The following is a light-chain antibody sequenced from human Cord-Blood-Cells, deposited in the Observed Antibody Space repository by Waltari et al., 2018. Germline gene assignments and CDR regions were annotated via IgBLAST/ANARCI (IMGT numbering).Light chain of an antibody. J-gene: IGKJ1*01. Sequence: IVLTQSPGTPSSSPGERATLSCRASQSVSSSYLAWYQQKPGPAPRLLIYGASSRATGSPDRFSGSGSGTGFTLTIRRLEPEDFAVYYCQQYGSSRGWTFGQGTKVEIK. CDR1: QSVSSSY. CDR3: QQYGSSRGWT. V-gene: IGKV3-20*01. CDR2: GAS.